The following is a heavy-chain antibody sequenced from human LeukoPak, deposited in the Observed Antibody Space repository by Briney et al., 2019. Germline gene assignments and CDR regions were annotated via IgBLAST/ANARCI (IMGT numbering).Heavy chain of an antibody. D-gene: IGHD6-19*01. CDR2: ISGSGGST. Sequence: GGSLRLSCAASGFTFSSYAMSWVRQAPGKGLEWVSAISGSGGSTYYADSVKGRFTISRDNSKNTLYLQMNSLRAEDTAVYYCAKAREQWLVLDYFDYWGQGTLVTVSS. CDR3: AKAREQWLVLDYFDY. V-gene: IGHV3-23*01. CDR1: GFTFSSYA. J-gene: IGHJ4*02.